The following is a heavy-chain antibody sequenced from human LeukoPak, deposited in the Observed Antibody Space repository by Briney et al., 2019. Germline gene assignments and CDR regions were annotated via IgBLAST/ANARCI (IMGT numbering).Heavy chain of an antibody. CDR3: ATAHFGDYGNDYYHYYMDV. D-gene: IGHD4-17*01. J-gene: IGHJ6*03. Sequence: GASVKVSCKASEYTFTNYYLHWVRQAPGQGLEWMGIINPSGGTTRYAQKFQGRVTMTRDTSTTTVYMGVSSLRSEDTAVYYCATAHFGDYGNDYYHYYMDVWGKGTTVTVS. CDR2: INPSGGTT. CDR1: EYTFTNYY. V-gene: IGHV1-46*01.